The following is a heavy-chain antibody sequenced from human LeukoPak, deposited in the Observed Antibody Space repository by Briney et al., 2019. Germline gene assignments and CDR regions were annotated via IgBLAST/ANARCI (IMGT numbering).Heavy chain of an antibody. V-gene: IGHV1-2*02. CDR1: GYTFTGYY. CDR2: INPKSGGT. J-gene: IGHJ5*02. D-gene: IGHD2-2*01. Sequence: ASVKVSCKASGYTFTGYYMHWVPQAPAQGLEGMGWINPKSGGTNYAQKFQGRVTLTRHTSIRTAYMELSRLRSDDTAVYYCARDEYQQRGWFDPWGQGTLVTVSS. CDR3: ARDEYQQRGWFDP.